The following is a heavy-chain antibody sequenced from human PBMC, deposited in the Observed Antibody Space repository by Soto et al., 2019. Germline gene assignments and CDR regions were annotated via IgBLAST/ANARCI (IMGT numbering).Heavy chain of an antibody. Sequence: QVQLVESGGGVVQPGRSLRLSCAASGFTFSSYGMHWVRQAPGKGLEWVAVIWYDGSNKYYADSVKGRFTISRDNSKNTLYLQMNSLSAEDTAVYYCARSPLTGTTSYFDYWGQGTLVTVSS. D-gene: IGHD1-7*01. CDR2: IWYDGSNK. J-gene: IGHJ4*02. CDR3: ARSPLTGTTSYFDY. V-gene: IGHV3-33*01. CDR1: GFTFSSYG.